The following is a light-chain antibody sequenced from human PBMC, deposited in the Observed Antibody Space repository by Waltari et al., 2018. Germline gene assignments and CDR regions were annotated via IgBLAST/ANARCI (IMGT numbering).Light chain of an antibody. V-gene: IGKV3-15*01. CDR3: QQYHHWPLT. CDR2: AAS. Sequence: EILLTQSPATLSVSPGERATLSCRASQSFSTNLAWYQQKPGQVPRFIIYAASTRATGVAARFSGSGSGTEFTLTISSLQSEDFAVYYCQQYHHWPLTFGGGTEVEI. J-gene: IGKJ4*01. CDR1: QSFSTN.